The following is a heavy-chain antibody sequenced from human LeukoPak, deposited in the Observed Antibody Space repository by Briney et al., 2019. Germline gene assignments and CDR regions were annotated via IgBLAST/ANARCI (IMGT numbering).Heavy chain of an antibody. Sequence: SENLSLTCTVSGGSIRSYYWEWIRQPPGKGLEWIGYIYYSGSTDYNPSLKSRVTLSVDTSKNQFSLRSSSVTAADTAVYYCARGEPSIASTGAPPFDLWGRGTLVTVSS. CDR1: GGSIRSYY. CDR2: IYYSGST. D-gene: IGHD6-13*01. CDR3: ARGEPSIASTGAPPFDL. J-gene: IGHJ2*01. V-gene: IGHV4-59*01.